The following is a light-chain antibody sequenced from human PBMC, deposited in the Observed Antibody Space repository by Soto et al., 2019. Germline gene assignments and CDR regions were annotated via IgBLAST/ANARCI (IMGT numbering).Light chain of an antibody. V-gene: IGKV3D-15*01. CDR2: GVS. CDR3: QQYNNWPPVA. CDR1: QSVTK. J-gene: IGKJ4*01. Sequence: EIVMTQSPATLSVSPGERATLSCRASQSVTKLAWYQQKPGQAPRLLIYGVSTRATGTPARFSGSGSGTDFTLTISSQQSEDFAVYYCQQYNNWPPVAFGGGTKVEIK.